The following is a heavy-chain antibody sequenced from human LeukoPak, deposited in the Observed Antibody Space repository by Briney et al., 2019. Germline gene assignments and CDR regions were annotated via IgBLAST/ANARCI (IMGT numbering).Heavy chain of an antibody. J-gene: IGHJ4*02. D-gene: IGHD5-12*01. V-gene: IGHV1-8*01. CDR3: ARGNSGYDLYYFDY. CDR1: GYTFTSYD. Sequence: ASVKVSCKASGYTFTSYDINWVRQATGQGLEWMGWMNPNSGNTGFAQKFQGRVTMTRNTSISTAYMELSSLRSEDTAVYYCARGNSGYDLYYFDYWGQGTLVTVSS. CDR2: MNPNSGNT.